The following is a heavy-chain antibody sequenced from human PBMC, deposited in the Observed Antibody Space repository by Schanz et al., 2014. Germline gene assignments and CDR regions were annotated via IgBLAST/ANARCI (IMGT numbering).Heavy chain of an antibody. CDR2: INGYNGHT. V-gene: IGHV1-18*01. J-gene: IGHJ4*02. D-gene: IGHD5-12*01. CDR3: ARDFSAYVGNYFDY. Sequence: QVQLVQSGAEVKKPGASVKVSCKASGYTFSSYGITWVRQAPGQGLEWMGWINGYNGHTLYAQKFQGRVTMTTDTATSTSYMELTSLRFDDTAVYYCARDFSAYVGNYFDYWGQGTRVIVSS. CDR1: GYTFSSYG.